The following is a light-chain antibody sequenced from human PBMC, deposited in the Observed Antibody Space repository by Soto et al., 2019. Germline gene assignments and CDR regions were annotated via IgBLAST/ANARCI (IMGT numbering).Light chain of an antibody. Sequence: QSARTQPRSVSGSPGQSVTISCTGTSNDVGSYNYVSWYQQHPGKAPKLMIYDVSKRPSGVPDRFSGSKSGSTASLTISGLQAEDEADYYCCSYAGSYTYVFGTGTKVTVL. V-gene: IGLV2-11*01. CDR1: SNDVGSYNY. J-gene: IGLJ1*01. CDR2: DVS. CDR3: CSYAGSYTYV.